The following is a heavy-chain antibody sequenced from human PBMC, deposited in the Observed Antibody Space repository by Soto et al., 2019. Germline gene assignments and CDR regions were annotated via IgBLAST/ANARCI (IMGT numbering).Heavy chain of an antibody. J-gene: IGHJ4*02. CDR1: GFTFRSYA. Sequence: GSLRLSCSASGFTFRSYAMSWVRQAPGKGLEWVSGISGGGSHTYYSDSVRGRFTISRDNAKNTLYLQMNSLRAEDTAVYYCARDSQAPNWGQGTLVTVS. CDR3: ARDSQAPN. CDR2: ISGGGSHT. V-gene: IGHV3-23*01.